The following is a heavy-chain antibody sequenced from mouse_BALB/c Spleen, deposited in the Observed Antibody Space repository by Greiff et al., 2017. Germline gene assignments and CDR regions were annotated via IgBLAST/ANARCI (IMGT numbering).Heavy chain of an antibody. J-gene: IGHJ3*01. Sequence: EVQLQQSGPGLVKPSQSLSLTCTVTGYSITSDYAWNWIRQFPGNKLEWMGYISYSGSTSYNPSLKSRISITRDTSKNQFFLQLNSVTTEDTATYYCARGPILRGFAYWGQGTLVTVSA. CDR3: ARGPILRGFAY. CDR2: ISYSGST. CDR1: GYSITSDYA. V-gene: IGHV3-2*02. D-gene: IGHD1-1*01.